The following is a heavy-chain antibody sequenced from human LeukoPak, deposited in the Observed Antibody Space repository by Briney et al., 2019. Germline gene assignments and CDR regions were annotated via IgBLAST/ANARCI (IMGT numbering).Heavy chain of an antibody. D-gene: IGHD3-22*01. Sequence: GGSLRLSCAASGFTVSSNYMSWVRQAPGKGLEWVSVIYSGGSTYYADSVKSRFTISRDNSKNTLYLQMNSLRAEDTAVYYCAREVLWDDSSGLRDYWGQGTLVTVSS. CDR2: IYSGGST. CDR3: AREVLWDDSSGLRDY. J-gene: IGHJ4*02. V-gene: IGHV3-53*01. CDR1: GFTVSSNY.